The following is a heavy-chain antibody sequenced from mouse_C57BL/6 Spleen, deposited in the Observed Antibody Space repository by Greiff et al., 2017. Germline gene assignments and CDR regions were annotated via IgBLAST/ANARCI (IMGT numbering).Heavy chain of an antibody. V-gene: IGHV1-62-2*01. J-gene: IGHJ4*01. CDR2: FYPGRGSI. D-gene: IGHD1-1*01. CDR1: GYTFTEYT. Sequence: QVQLQQSGAELVKPGASVKLSCKASGYTFTEYTIHWVKQRSGQGLEWIGWFYPGRGSIKYNEKFKDKATLTADKSSSTVYMELSRLTSEDSAVYFCARHEKGYYGSSSYAMDYWGQGTSVTVSS. CDR3: ARHEKGYYGSSSYAMDY.